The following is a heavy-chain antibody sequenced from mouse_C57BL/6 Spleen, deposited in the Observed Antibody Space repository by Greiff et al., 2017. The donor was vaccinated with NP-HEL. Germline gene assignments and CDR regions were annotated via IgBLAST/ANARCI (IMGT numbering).Heavy chain of an antibody. CDR2: ISYDGSN. CDR3: ARAPITTVVADWYFDV. V-gene: IGHV3-6*01. Sequence: EVQRVESGPGLVKPSQSLSLTCSVTGYSITSGYYWNWIRQFPGNKLEWMGYISYDGSNNYNPSLKNRISITRDTSKNQFFLKLNSVTTEDTATYYCARAPITTVVADWYFDVWGTGTTVTVSS. J-gene: IGHJ1*03. D-gene: IGHD1-1*01. CDR1: GYSITSGYY.